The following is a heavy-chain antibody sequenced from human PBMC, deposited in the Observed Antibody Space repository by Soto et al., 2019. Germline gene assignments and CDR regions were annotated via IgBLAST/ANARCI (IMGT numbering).Heavy chain of an antibody. CDR1: GVTLSGYA. J-gene: IGHJ6*03. Sequence: EVQLAESGGGLAQPGGSLRLSGAASGVTLSGYAMDWVRQAPGKGLEYVSEISSNGVVIYYANSVQGRFTIFRDNSKNTVYLPMGSLRPEAMAVYYCARRARPDFYYMDVWGKGTTVTVSS. CDR2: ISSNGVVI. CDR3: ARRARPDFYYMDV. D-gene: IGHD6-6*01. V-gene: IGHV3-64*01.